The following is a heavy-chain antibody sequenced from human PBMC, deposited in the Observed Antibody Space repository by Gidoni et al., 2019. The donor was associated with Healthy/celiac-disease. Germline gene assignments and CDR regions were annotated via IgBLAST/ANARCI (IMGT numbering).Heavy chain of an antibody. D-gene: IGHD2-2*01. CDR1: GGSISSSSSY. CDR3: ARHWPDIVVVPAATPVRYYYYGMDV. CDR2: IYYSGST. J-gene: IGHJ6*02. Sequence: QLQLQESGPGLVKPSETLSLTCTVSGGSISSSSSYWGWIRQPPGKGLEWIGSIYYSGSTYYNPSLKSRVTISVDTSKNQFSLKLSSVTAADTAVYYCARHWPDIVVVPAATPVRYYYYGMDVWGQGTTVTVSS. V-gene: IGHV4-39*01.